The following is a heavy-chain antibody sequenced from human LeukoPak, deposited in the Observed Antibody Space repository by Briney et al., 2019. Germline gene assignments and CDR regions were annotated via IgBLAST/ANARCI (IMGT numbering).Heavy chain of an antibody. CDR1: GGSFSGYY. Sequence: SETLSLTCAVYGGSFSGYYWSWIRQPPGKGLEWIGEINHSGSTNYNPSLKSRVTISVDTSKNQFSLKLTSVTAADTAVYYCARLGIPDAGEDYWGQGTLVTVSS. CDR3: ARLGIPDAGEDY. D-gene: IGHD7-27*01. V-gene: IGHV4-34*01. J-gene: IGHJ4*02. CDR2: INHSGST.